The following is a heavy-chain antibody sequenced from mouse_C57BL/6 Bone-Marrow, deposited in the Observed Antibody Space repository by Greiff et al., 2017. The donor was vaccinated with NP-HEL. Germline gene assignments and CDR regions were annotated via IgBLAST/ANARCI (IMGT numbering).Heavy chain of an antibody. D-gene: IGHD1-1*01. CDR1: GYTFTSYW. CDR3: ARWGGSSYYCDY. CDR2: IHPNSGST. V-gene: IGHV1-64*01. J-gene: IGHJ2*01. Sequence: QVQLQQPGAELVKPGASVKLSCKASGYTFTSYWMHWVKQRPGQGLEWIGMIHPNSGSTNYNEKFKSKATLTVDKSSSTAYMQLSSLTSEDSAVYYCARWGGSSYYCDYWGQGTTLTVSS.